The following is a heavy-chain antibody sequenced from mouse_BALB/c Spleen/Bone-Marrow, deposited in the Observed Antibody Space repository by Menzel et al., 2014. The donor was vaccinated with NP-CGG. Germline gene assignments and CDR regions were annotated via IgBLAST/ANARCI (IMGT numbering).Heavy chain of an antibody. J-gene: IGHJ3*01. V-gene: IGHV14-3*02. D-gene: IGHD1-1*01. CDR2: IDPANGNT. CDR3: ANYYYGSSLFAY. CDR1: GFNIKDTY. Sequence: EVQRVESGAELVKPGASVKLSCTASGFNIKDTYMHWVKQRPEQGLEWIGRIDPANGNTKYDPKFQGKATITADTSSNTAYLQLSGLTSEDTAVYYCANYYYGSSLFAYWGQGTLVTVSA.